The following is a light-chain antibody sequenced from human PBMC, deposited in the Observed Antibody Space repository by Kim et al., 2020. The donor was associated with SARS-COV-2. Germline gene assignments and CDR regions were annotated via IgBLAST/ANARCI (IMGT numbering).Light chain of an antibody. CDR1: QSVSSSS. V-gene: IGKV3D-20*02. Sequence: CSPGGTATRSCRARQSVSSSSFTWYQQKPGQAPRLLIHDASKRATGIPARFSGSGSGTDFTLTIRSLEPEDFAVYYCHQCSNLFTFGPGTKVDIK. CDR2: DAS. J-gene: IGKJ3*01. CDR3: HQCSNLFT.